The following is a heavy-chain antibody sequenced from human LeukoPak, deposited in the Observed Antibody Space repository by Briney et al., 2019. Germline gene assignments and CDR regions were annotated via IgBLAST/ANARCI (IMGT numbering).Heavy chain of an antibody. Sequence: SETLSLTCTVSGGSISSYYWSWIRQSPGKGLEWIGSIYYSGDTYYNPSLKSRVTISVDTSKNQFSLKLSSVTAADTAVYSCARKYCGGDCYYPFDYWGQGTLVTVSS. D-gene: IGHD2-21*02. CDR2: IYYSGDT. CDR1: GGSISSYY. CDR3: ARKYCGGDCYYPFDY. V-gene: IGHV4-39*01. J-gene: IGHJ4*02.